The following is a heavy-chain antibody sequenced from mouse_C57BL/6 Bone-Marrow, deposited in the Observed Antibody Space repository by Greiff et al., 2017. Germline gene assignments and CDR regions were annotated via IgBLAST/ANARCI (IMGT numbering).Heavy chain of an antibody. Sequence: EVKLEESGGGLVQPGGSMKLSCVASGFTFSNYWMNWVRQSPEKGLEWVAQIRLKSDNYATHYAESVKGRFTISRDDSKSSVYLQMNNLRAEDTGIYYCTGDGLVPWFAYWGQVTLVTVSA. CDR1: GFTFSNYW. CDR3: TGDGLVPWFAY. J-gene: IGHJ3*01. CDR2: IRLKSDNYAT. V-gene: IGHV6-3*01. D-gene: IGHD2-10*02.